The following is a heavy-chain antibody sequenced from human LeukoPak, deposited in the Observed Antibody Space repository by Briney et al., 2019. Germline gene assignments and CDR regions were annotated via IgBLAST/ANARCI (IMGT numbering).Heavy chain of an antibody. CDR3: AKERSITGDFDY. J-gene: IGHJ4*02. Sequence: GRSLRLSCAASGFTLSSYAMHRVRQAPGKGLEWVAVIWYDGSNKYYADSVKGRFTISRDNSKNTLYLQMNSLRAEDTAVYYCAKERSITGDFDYWGQGTLVTVSS. D-gene: IGHD1-20*01. CDR1: GFTLSSYA. CDR2: IWYDGSNK. V-gene: IGHV3-33*06.